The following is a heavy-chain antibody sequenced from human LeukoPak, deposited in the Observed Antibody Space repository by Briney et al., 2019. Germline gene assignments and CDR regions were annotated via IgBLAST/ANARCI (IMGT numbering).Heavy chain of an antibody. J-gene: IGHJ4*02. D-gene: IGHD6-13*01. Sequence: GGSLRLSCAASGFTFSSYATSWVRQAPGKGLEWVSAISDSGGSTYYADSVKGRFTISRDNSKNTLYLQMNSLRAEDTAVYYCAKDPLPSSSWYYFDYWGQGTLVTVSS. V-gene: IGHV3-23*01. CDR1: GFTFSSYA. CDR2: ISDSGGST. CDR3: AKDPLPSSSWYYFDY.